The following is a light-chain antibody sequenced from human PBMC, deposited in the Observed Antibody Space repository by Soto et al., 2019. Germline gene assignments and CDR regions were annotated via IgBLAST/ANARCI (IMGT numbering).Light chain of an antibody. Sequence: DIQMTQSPSTLSASVGDRVTLTCRASQSISSWLAWYQQKPGKAPKLLIYHAYSLESGVPSRFSGSESGTEFTLTINSLQPDDFATYYCQQDNSYPWTFGQGTKVDVK. CDR2: HAY. CDR3: QQDNSYPWT. V-gene: IGKV1-5*01. J-gene: IGKJ1*01. CDR1: QSISSW.